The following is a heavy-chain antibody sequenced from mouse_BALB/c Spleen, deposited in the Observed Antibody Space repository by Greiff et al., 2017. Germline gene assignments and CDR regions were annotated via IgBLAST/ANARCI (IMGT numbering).Heavy chain of an antibody. CDR2: IWAGGST. J-gene: IGHJ4*01. Sequence: VKLQESGPGLVAPSQSLSITCTVSGFSLTSYGVHWVRQPPGKGLEWLGVIWAGGSTNYNSALMSRLSISKDNSKSQVFLKMNSLQTHDTAMYYCARDGYYGAMDYWGQGTSVTVSS. CDR1: GFSLTSYG. CDR3: ARDGYYGAMDY. V-gene: IGHV2-9*02. D-gene: IGHD2-3*01.